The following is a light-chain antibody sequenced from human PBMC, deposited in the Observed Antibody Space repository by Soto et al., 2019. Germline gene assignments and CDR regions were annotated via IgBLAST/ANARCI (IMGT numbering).Light chain of an antibody. J-gene: IGKJ4*01. CDR2: NAS. V-gene: IGKV1-33*01. Sequence: DIQMTHSPSSLSASVGDRVTITCPASQDISNYLNRYQRKPGKAPKLLIYNASNLETGGPSRFRGTGSGEEFAFTISSLQPEGIANYYCQQYDNLPAFGGGTKVEI. CDR1: QDISNY. CDR3: QQYDNLPA.